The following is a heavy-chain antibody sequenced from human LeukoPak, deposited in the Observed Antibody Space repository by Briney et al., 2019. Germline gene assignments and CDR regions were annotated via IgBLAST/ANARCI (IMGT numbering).Heavy chain of an antibody. J-gene: IGHJ4*02. CDR1: GGSISSYY. D-gene: IGHD3-22*01. Sequence: SETLSLTCTVSGGSISSYYWSWVRQPPGKGLEWIGYIFYTGSTKYGPSLNSRVTISLDTSKSQFSLKLNSVTAADTAVYYCARQPSGFYGKSGYYPYYFDYWGQGTLVTVSS. V-gene: IGHV4-59*08. CDR2: IFYTGST. CDR3: ARQPSGFYGKSGYYPYYFDY.